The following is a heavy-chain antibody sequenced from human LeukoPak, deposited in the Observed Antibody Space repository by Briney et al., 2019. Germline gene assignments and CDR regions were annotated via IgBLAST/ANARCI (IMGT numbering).Heavy chain of an antibody. CDR2: IYSDGST. J-gene: IGHJ5*02. CDR3: ASHTVSRSP. V-gene: IGHV3-53*01. Sequence: GGSLRLSCAASGFTVSSDYMSWVRQAPGKGLEWVSVIYSDGSTYYADSVKGRFSISRDSSKNTPYLQMNSLRAEDTAVYYCASHTVSRSPRGQGTLVTVSS. CDR1: GFTVSSDY. D-gene: IGHD4-11*01.